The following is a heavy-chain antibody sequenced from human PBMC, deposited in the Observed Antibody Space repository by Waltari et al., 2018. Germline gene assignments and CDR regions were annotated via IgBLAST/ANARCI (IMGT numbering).Heavy chain of an antibody. Sequence: EWQLLDSGGDLAQPGWSLSLSCAVPGFTLSTHAMTWVRQAPGKGLEWVSGISASGDSTYYADSVKGRFTISRDNSKNTLYLRLDTLRADDTALYYCAKASGDWQRYWYFDLWGRGTLVTVSS. CDR2: ISASGDST. V-gene: IGHV3-23*01. J-gene: IGHJ2*01. CDR3: AKASGDWQRYWYFDL. D-gene: IGHD2-21*02. CDR1: GFTLSTHA.